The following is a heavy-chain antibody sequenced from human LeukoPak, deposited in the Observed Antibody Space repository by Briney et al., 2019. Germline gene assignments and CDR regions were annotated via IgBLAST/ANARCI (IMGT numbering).Heavy chain of an antibody. CDR1: GYTFTSYY. D-gene: IGHD6-13*01. CDR2: INPSGGST. J-gene: IGHJ4*02. V-gene: IGHV1-46*01. Sequence: ASVKVSCKASGYTFTSYYMHWVRQAPGQGLEWMGIINPSGGSTSYAQKFQGRVTMTRDTSTSTVYMELSSLRSEDTAVYYCARDPTGAAAGTPFDYWGQGTLVTVSS. CDR3: ARDPTGAAAGTPFDY.